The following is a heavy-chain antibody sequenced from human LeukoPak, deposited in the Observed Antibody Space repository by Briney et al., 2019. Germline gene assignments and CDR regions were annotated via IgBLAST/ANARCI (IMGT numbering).Heavy chain of an antibody. CDR2: IYYSGST. CDR1: GGSVSSSSYY. D-gene: IGHD3-10*01. V-gene: IGHV4-61*01. Sequence: SETLSLTCTVSGGSVSSSSYYWSWIRQPPGKGLEWIGYIYYSGSTNYNPSLKSRVTISIDTSKNQFSLKLSSVTAADTAVYFCASSPPDYYDSGSYLFDYWGQGTLVTVSS. CDR3: ASSPPDYYDSGSYLFDY. J-gene: IGHJ4*02.